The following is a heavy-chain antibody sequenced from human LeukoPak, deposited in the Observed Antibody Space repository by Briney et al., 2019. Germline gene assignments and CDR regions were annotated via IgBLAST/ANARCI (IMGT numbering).Heavy chain of an antibody. J-gene: IGHJ4*02. V-gene: IGHV4-59*01. D-gene: IGHD5-12*01. CDR1: GGSISSYY. CDR2: IYYSGST. Sequence: PSETLCLTCTVSGGSISSYYWSWTRQPPGKGLEWIGYIYYSGSTNYNPSLKSRVTISVDTSKNQFSLKLSSVTAADTAVYYCARGAWILLDYWGQGTLVTVSS. CDR3: ARGAWILLDY.